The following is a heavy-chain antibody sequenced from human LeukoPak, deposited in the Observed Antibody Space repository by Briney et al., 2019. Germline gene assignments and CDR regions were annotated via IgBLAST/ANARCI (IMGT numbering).Heavy chain of an antibody. CDR3: ARGYDYVWGSYREGGAY. Sequence: ASVKVSCKASGYTFTSYGISWVRQAPGQGLEWMGWISAYNGNTNYAQKLQGRVTMTTDTSTSTAYMELRSLRSDDTAVYYCARGYDYVWGSYREGGAYWGQGTLVTVSS. CDR2: ISAYNGNT. V-gene: IGHV1-18*01. D-gene: IGHD3-16*01. CDR1: GYTFTSYG. J-gene: IGHJ4*02.